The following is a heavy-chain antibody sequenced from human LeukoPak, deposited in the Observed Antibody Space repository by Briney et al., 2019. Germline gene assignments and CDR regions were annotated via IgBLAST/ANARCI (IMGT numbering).Heavy chain of an antibody. D-gene: IGHD3-9*01. CDR3: AILVLRYFDWSIRWANFDY. V-gene: IGHV3-11*04. J-gene: IGHJ4*02. Sequence: GGSLRLSCAAYGFTFSDYCMSWIRQAPGKGLEWVSYISSSGSTIYYADSVKGRFTISRDNAKNSLYLQMNSLRAEDTAVYYCAILVLRYFDWSIRWANFDYWGQGTLVTVSS. CDR1: GFTFSDYC. CDR2: ISSSGSTI.